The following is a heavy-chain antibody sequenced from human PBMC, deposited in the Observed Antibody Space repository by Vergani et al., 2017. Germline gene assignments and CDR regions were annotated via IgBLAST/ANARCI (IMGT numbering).Heavy chain of an antibody. D-gene: IGHD6-19*01. CDR1: GFTFSSYG. CDR2: ISYDGSNK. J-gene: IGHJ6*02. CDR3: AKDRYIAVAGTYYYYGMDV. Sequence: QVQLVESGGGVVQPGRSLRLSCAASGFTFSSYGMHWVRQAPGKGLEWVAVISYDGSNKYYADSVKGRFTISRDNSKNTLYLQMNSLRAEDTAVYYCAKDRYIAVAGTYYYYGMDVWGQGTTVTVSS. V-gene: IGHV3-30*18.